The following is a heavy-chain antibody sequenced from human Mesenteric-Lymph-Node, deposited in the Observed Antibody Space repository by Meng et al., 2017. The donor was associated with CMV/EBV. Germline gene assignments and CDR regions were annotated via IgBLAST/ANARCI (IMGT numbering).Heavy chain of an antibody. CDR1: GGTFRNFG. CDR3: ARRDDSSGYYSFGRDY. V-gene: IGHV1-69*05. D-gene: IGHD3-22*01. CDR2: IIPIFGTA. J-gene: IGHJ4*02. Sequence: SVKVSCKASGGTFRNFGISWVRQAPGQGLEWMGGIIPIFGTANYAQKFQGRVTITTDESTSTAYMELSSLRSEDTAVYYCARRDDSSGYYSFGRDYGGQG.